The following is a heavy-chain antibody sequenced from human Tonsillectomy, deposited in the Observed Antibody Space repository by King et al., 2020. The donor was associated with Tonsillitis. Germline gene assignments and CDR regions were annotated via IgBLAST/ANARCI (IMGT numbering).Heavy chain of an antibody. J-gene: IGHJ4*02. D-gene: IGHD6-13*01. CDR3: ARDELDSNRRTPFDY. Sequence: QLVQSEAEVKKPGASVKVSCKTSGYTFTNYGITWVRQAPGQGLEWMGWISGYNGNTNYAQNLQGRVTMTTDTSTSTAYTELKSLRSEDTAVYYCARDELDSNRRTPFDYWGQGTLVIVSS. CDR1: GYTFTNYG. CDR2: ISGYNGNT. V-gene: IGHV1-18*04.